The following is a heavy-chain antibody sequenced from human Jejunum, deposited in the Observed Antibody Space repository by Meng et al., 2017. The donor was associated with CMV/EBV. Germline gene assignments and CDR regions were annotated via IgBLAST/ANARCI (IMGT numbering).Heavy chain of an antibody. CDR3: TKGPRLEWRYYGMDV. J-gene: IGHJ6*02. CDR1: FRDHA. D-gene: IGHD3-3*01. CDR2: IRSKAYGETT. Sequence: FRDHAMSWVRQAPGKGLEWVSFIRSKAYGETTEYAASVKSRFSISRDDSQSIVYLQMNRLRSEDTAVYYCTKGPRLEWRYYGMDVWGQGTTVTVSS. V-gene: IGHV3-49*04.